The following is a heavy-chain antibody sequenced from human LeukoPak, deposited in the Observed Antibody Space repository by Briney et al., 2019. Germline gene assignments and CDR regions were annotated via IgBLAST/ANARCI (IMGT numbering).Heavy chain of an antibody. V-gene: IGHV4-30-4*01. Sequence: PSQTLSLTCTVSGGSISSGDYYWSWIRQPPGKGLEWIGYIYYSGSTYYNPSLKSRVTTSVDTSKNQFSLKLSSVTAADTAVYYCARALTGGSGTYYYYYGMDVWGKGTTVTVSS. D-gene: IGHD3-10*01. CDR1: GGSISSGDYY. CDR3: ARALTGGSGTYYYYYGMDV. J-gene: IGHJ6*04. CDR2: IYYSGST.